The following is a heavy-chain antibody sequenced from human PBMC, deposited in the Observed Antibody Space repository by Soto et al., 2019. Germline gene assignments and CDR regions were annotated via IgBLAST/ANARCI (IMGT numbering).Heavy chain of an antibody. V-gene: IGHV4-34*01. CDR1: GGSFSGYY. D-gene: IGHD3-3*01. CDR3: ARRVVTIFGVVIPTFDY. CDR2: INHSGST. Sequence: PSETLSLTCAVYGGSFSGYYWSWIRQPPGKGLEWIGEINHSGSTNYNPSLKSRVTISVDTSKNQFSLKLSSVTAADTAVYYCARRVVTIFGVVIPTFDYWGQGTLVTVSS. J-gene: IGHJ4*02.